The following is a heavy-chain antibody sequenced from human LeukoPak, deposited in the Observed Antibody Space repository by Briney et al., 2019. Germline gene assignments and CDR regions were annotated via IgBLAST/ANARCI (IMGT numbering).Heavy chain of an antibody. CDR3: ARAMISGYDY. V-gene: IGHV3-48*02. CDR2: ISSSSDSI. J-gene: IGHJ4*02. CDR1: GFTFSSYG. Sequence: PGGSLRLSCAASGFTFSSYGMNWVRQAPGKRVEWVSYISSSSDSIYYADSVKGRFSISRDNAANSLYLQMNSLRDEDTAVYYCARAMISGYDYWGQGTLVTVSS. D-gene: IGHD3-22*01.